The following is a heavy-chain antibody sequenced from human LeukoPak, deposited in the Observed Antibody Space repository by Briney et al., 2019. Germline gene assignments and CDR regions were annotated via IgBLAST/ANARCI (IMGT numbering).Heavy chain of an antibody. CDR1: GFTVSSNY. D-gene: IGHD6-13*01. CDR3: ARDKGSSWSDAFDI. J-gene: IGHJ3*02. V-gene: IGHV3-53*01. CDR2: ISIPGSI. Sequence: PGRSLRLSCAASGFTVSSNYMTWVRQAPGKGLEWVSVISIPGSITYADSVKGRFTTSRDNSKNTLYLQMNSLRADDTAVYYCARDKGSSWSDAFDIWGQGTMVTVSS.